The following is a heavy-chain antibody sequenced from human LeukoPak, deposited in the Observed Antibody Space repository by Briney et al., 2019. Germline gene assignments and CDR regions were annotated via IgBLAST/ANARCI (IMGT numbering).Heavy chain of an antibody. CDR3: AAAGGYDFGYYGMDV. J-gene: IGHJ6*02. CDR2: INPNSGGT. D-gene: IGHD5-12*01. CDR1: GYTFTGYY. V-gene: IGHV1-2*02. Sequence: GASVKVSCKASGYTFTGYYMHWVRQAPGQGLEWMGWINPNSGGTNYAQKFQGRVTMTRDTSISTAYMELSRLRSDDTAVYYCAAAGGYDFGYYGMDVWGQGTTITVSS.